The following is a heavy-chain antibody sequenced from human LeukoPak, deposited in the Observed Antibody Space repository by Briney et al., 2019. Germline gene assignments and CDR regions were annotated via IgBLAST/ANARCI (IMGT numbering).Heavy chain of an antibody. CDR2: MFPGDSDT. J-gene: IGHJ4*02. CDR3: ARNFEYCGGDCYDY. D-gene: IGHD2-21*02. CDR1: GYSFTSYW. Sequence: GESLKISCKASGYSFTSYWIAWVRQMPGKGLEWMGIMFPGDSDTRYSPSFQGQVTISADKSISTAYLQWSSLKASDSAIYYCARNFEYCGGDCYDYWGQGTLVTVSS. V-gene: IGHV5-51*01.